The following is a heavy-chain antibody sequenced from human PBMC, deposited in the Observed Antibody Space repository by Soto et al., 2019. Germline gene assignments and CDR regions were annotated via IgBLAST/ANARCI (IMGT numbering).Heavy chain of an antibody. D-gene: IGHD6-19*01. Sequence: QVQLVESGGGVVQPGTSLRLSCAASGFTFSGYGVHWVRQAPGKGLEWVATISYDETATYYSDSVKGRFTISRDNSKNTLFLQMNSLRAEYTAMYYCEKGSEWLVTWDFDYWGQGTIVTVSS. CDR1: GFTFSGYG. CDR3: EKGSEWLVTWDFDY. J-gene: IGHJ4*02. CDR2: ISYDETAT. V-gene: IGHV3-30*18.